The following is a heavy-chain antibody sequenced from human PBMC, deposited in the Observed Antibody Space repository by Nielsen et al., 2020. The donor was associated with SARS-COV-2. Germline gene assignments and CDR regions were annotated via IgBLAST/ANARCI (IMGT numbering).Heavy chain of an antibody. CDR3: ARARATIFGLVMSYGMDV. V-gene: IGHV1-2*06. CDR1: GYTFTDYY. D-gene: IGHD3/OR15-3a*01. Sequence: ASVKVSCKASGYTFTDYYIHWVRQAPGQGLEWMGRINPYSGGTSYARKFHGTVTLTRDASISTVYMELTSDDTAVYYCARARATIFGLVMSYGMDVWGQGTTVAVSS. CDR2: INPYSGGT. J-gene: IGHJ6*02.